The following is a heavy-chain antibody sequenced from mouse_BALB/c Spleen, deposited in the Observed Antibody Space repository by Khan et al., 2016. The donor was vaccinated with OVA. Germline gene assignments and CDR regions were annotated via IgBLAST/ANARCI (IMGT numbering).Heavy chain of an antibody. CDR1: GFSLTTYG. Sequence: QVQLQQSGPGLVQPSQSLSITCRVSGFSLTTYGVHWVRQSPGKGLEWLGVIRSGGNTDYNAAVISRLSITKDNSKSQDFFKMDSLQADDTGVYYCARNSYMYDFTYWGQGTLVTVSA. CDR2: IRSGGNT. D-gene: IGHD2-14*01. V-gene: IGHV2-2*01. J-gene: IGHJ3*01. CDR3: ARNSYMYDFTY.